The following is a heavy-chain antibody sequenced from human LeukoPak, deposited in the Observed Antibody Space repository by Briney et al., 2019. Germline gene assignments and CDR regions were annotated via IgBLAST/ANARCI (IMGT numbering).Heavy chain of an antibody. J-gene: IGHJ4*02. V-gene: IGHV3-30*18. D-gene: IGHD5-18*01. CDR3: AKDIAQGYTFGSIEQDY. CDR2: ISYDGSNK. Sequence: PGGSLRLSCAASGFTFSSYSMNWVRQAPGKGLEWVAIISYDGSNKYCADSVKGRFTISRDNSRNTLSLQMNSLRAEDTAVYYCAKDIAQGYTFGSIEQDYWGQGTLVTVSS. CDR1: GFTFSSYS.